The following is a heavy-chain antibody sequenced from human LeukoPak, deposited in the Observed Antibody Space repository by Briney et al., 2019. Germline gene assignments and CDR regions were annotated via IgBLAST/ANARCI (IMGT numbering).Heavy chain of an antibody. V-gene: IGHV3-53*01. CDR3: ARGSMYSSGWYYFDY. D-gene: IGHD6-19*01. CDR2: IYSGGST. J-gene: IGHJ4*02. CDR1: GFTVSSNY. Sequence: PGGSLRLSCAASGFTVSSNYMSWVRQAPGKGLEWVSVIYSGGSTYYADSVKGRFTISRDNSKNTLYLQMNSLRAEDTAVYYCARGSMYSSGWYYFDYWGQGTLVTVSS.